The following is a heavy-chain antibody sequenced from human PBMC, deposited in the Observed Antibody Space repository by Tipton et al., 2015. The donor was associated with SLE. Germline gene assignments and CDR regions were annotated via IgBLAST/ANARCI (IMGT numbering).Heavy chain of an antibody. J-gene: IGHJ4*02. V-gene: IGHV4-39*01. CDR2: VFYSGDS. D-gene: IGHD1-1*01. Sequence: TLSLTYTVSGASISTNTYYWGWVRQPPGRGLEWIGSVFYSGDSYYTPSLKSRVTISVDTFKSQFSLKLGSVTAADTAVYYCARHAYDNSYFDSWGQGTLVTVSS. CDR3: ARHAYDNSYFDS. CDR1: GASISTNTYY.